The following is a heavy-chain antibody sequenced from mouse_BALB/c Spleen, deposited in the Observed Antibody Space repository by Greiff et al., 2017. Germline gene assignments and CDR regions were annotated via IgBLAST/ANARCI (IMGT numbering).Heavy chain of an antibody. V-gene: IGHV5-4*02. CDR2: ISDGGSYT. CDR3: ARDRGYDYDYAMDY. Sequence: EVMLVESGGGLVKPGGSLKLSCAASGFTFSDYYMYWVRQTPEKRLEWVATISDGGSYTYYPDSVKGRFTISRDNAKNNLYLQMSSLKSEDTAMYYCARDRGYDYDYAMDYWGQGTSVTVSS. J-gene: IGHJ4*01. CDR1: GFTFSDYY. D-gene: IGHD2-4*01.